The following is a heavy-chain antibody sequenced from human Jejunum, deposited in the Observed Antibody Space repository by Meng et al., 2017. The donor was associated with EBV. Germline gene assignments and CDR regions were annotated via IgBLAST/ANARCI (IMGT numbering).Heavy chain of an antibody. J-gene: IGHJ4*02. D-gene: IGHD5-24*01. CDR3: ARDRGVEDY. CDR1: GGSISTDNW. CDR2: IHHSGST. Sequence: QAPPPESGPRLVKPSRTLSLTCGVSGGSISTDNWWSWVRQPPGKGLEYIGEIHHSGSTKYNPSLKSRVTISVDKSNNHFSLKLSSVTAADTAVYYCARDRGVEDYWGQGTLVTVSS. V-gene: IGHV4-4*02.